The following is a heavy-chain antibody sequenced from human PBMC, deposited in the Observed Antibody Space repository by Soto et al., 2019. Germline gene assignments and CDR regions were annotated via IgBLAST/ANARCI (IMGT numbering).Heavy chain of an antibody. D-gene: IGHD6-13*01. J-gene: IGHJ6*02. V-gene: IGHV3-33*01. CDR1: GFTFSSYG. CDR3: ARDQAAAGTNYYYYYGMDV. Sequence: GGSLRLSCAASGFTFSSYGMHWVRQAPGKGLEWVAVIWYDGSNKYYADSVKGRFTISRDNSKNTLYLQMNSLRAEDTAVYYCARDQAAAGTNYYYYYGMDVWGQGTTVTVSS. CDR2: IWYDGSNK.